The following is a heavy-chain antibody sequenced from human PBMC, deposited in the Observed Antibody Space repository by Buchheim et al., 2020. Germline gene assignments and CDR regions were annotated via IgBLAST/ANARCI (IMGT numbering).Heavy chain of an antibody. D-gene: IGHD5-24*01. CDR1: GFTFSSYG. CDR2: IWYDGSNK. Sequence: QVQLVESGGGVVQPGRSLRLSCAASGFTFSSYGMHWVRQAPGKGLEWVAVIWYDGSNKYYADSVKGRFTISRDNSKNTLYLQMNGLRAEDTAVYYCARDRRDGYSLVAYNWYFDLWGRGTL. CDR3: ARDRRDGYSLVAYNWYFDL. V-gene: IGHV3-33*01. J-gene: IGHJ2*01.